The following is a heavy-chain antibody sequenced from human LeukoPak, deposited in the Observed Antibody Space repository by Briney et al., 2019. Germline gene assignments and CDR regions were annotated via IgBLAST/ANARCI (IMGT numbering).Heavy chain of an antibody. CDR1: GYTFTSYD. CDR2: MNPNSGKT. V-gene: IGHV1-8*03. Sequence: ASXXXXXKASGYTFTSYDINWVGQATGQGREWRGWMNPNSGKTGYAQKFQGRVTITRNTSIRKDYMELSRQRSEDTAVYYCASIVASSAFDIWGQGTMVTVSS. J-gene: IGHJ3*02. CDR3: ASIVASSAFDI. D-gene: IGHD2-15*01.